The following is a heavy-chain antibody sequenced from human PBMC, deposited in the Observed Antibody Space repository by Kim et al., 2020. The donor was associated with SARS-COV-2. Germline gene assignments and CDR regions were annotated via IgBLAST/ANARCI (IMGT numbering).Heavy chain of an antibody. D-gene: IGHD2-2*01. J-gene: IGHJ6*02. V-gene: IGHV3-21*01. Sequence: GGSLRLSCAASGFTFSSYSMNWVRQAPGKGLEWVSSISSSSSYIYYADSVKGRFTISRDNAKNSLYLQMNSLRAEDTAVYYCARDYVVVPAAIQLIYYYYGMDVWGQGTTVTVSS. CDR1: GFTFSSYS. CDR3: ARDYVVVPAAIQLIYYYYGMDV. CDR2: ISSSSSYI.